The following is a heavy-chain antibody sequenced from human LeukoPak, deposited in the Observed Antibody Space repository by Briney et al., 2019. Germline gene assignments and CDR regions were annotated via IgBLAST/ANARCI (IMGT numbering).Heavy chain of an antibody. CDR2: ISGDGGRA. CDR3: AKDSSYYYDSNGPNTYYYYYGMDV. Sequence: GGSLTLSCEVSGFDFDDYALHWVRQVPGKGLEWVSLISGDGGRAYYAESVKGRFTISRDNRKDSLFLHMNSLTNEDTALYFCAKDSSYYYDSNGPNTYYYYYGMDVWGQGTTVIVSS. CDR1: GFDFDDYA. D-gene: IGHD3-22*01. J-gene: IGHJ6*02. V-gene: IGHV3-43*02.